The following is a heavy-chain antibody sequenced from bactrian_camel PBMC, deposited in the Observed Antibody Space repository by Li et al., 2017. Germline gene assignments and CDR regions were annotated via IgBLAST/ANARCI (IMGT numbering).Heavy chain of an antibody. Sequence: VQLVESGGGSVQAGGSLRLSCAASGYTSDRYCMGWFRQVPGKKRVGVAAITSDGRSSYADYVKGRFTISRDNAKNTVYLQMNSLKSEDTALYYCATTDGVNTVYDYWGQGTQVTVS. CDR1: GYTSDRYC. CDR2: ITSDGRS. J-gene: IGHJ4*01. CDR3: ATTDGVNTVYDY. D-gene: IGHD7*01. V-gene: IGHV3S53*01.